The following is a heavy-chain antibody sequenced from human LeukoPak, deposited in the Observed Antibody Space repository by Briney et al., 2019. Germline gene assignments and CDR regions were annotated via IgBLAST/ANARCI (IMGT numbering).Heavy chain of an antibody. CDR3: ARRSLRLSWFDP. J-gene: IGHJ5*02. CDR2: IYHSGST. V-gene: IGHV4-38-2*02. Sequence: PSETLSLTCTVSGYSISSGYYWGWIRQPPGKGLEWIGSIYHSGSTYYNPSLKSRVTISVDTSKNQFSLKLSSVTAADTAVYYCARRSLRLSWFDPWGQGILVTVSS. D-gene: IGHD3-16*01. CDR1: GYSISSGYY.